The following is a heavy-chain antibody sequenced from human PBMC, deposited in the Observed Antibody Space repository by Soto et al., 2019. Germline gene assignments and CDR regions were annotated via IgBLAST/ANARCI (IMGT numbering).Heavy chain of an antibody. CDR1: GYTFTTFG. J-gene: IGHJ4*02. V-gene: IGHV1-18*04. D-gene: IGHD5-12*01. CDR2: ISTSTGNT. CDR3: ARSPRVIVAAKGTLDY. Sequence: QAQLVQSGGEVKKPGASVKVSCKASGYTFTTFGITWVRQAPGQGLEWMGWISTSTGNTNYAQKLQGRVTLTTDTSTRTAYLELRSLTSDDTAVYYCARSPRVIVAAKGTLDYWGQGTLVTVSS.